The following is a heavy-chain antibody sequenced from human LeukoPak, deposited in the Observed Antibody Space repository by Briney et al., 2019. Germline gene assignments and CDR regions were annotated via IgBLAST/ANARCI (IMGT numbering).Heavy chain of an antibody. CDR1: RFNVNNYW. Sequence: GGSLRLSCAASRFNVNNYWMHWVRQAPGKGLVWVSRINKDGRVTSYAGSVRGRFTISRDSVENTLHLQMNSLRAEDTAVYYCVKDFGGNSDYWGQGTLVTVSS. D-gene: IGHD4-23*01. CDR3: VKDFGGNSDY. V-gene: IGHV3-74*01. J-gene: IGHJ4*02. CDR2: INKDGRVT.